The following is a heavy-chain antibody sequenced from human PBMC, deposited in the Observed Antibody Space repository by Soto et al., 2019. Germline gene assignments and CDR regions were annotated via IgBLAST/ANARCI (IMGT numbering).Heavy chain of an antibody. CDR3: ARLPMIRGIIGQFDY. Sequence: SETLSLTCTVSGGSISSSNYYWGWIRQSPGKGLEWIGSIYYSGNTYYNPSLKSQVTISVDTSKNQFSLKLSSVTAADTAVYYCARLPMIRGIIGQFDYWGQGALVTVSS. V-gene: IGHV4-39*01. CDR2: IYYSGNT. D-gene: IGHD3-10*01. J-gene: IGHJ4*02. CDR1: GGSISSSNYY.